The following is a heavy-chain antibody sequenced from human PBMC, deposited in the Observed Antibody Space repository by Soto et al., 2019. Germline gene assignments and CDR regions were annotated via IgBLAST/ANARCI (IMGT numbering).Heavy chain of an antibody. Sequence: QVQLQESGPGLVKPSQTLSLTCTVSGGSISSGGHYWNWIRQHPGRGLEWIGYIYYSGSTYYNPSLKSQVTISVDTSKNQFSLNLSSVTAADTAVYYCARDQAYDYTSPGDYYYYGMDVWGQGTTVTVSS. D-gene: IGHD4-4*01. CDR3: ARDQAYDYTSPGDYYYYGMDV. V-gene: IGHV4-31*01. CDR2: IYYSGST. CDR1: GGSISSGGHY. J-gene: IGHJ6*02.